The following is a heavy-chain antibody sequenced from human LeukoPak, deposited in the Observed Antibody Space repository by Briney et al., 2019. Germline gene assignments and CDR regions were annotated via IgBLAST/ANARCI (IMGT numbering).Heavy chain of an antibody. D-gene: IGHD6-13*01. CDR3: ATSRQYSSSWYVGYFQH. Sequence: ASVKVSCKVSGYTLTELSMHWVRQAPGKGLEWMGGFDPEDGETIHAQKFQGRVTMTEDTSTDTAYMELSSLRSEDTAVYYCATSRQYSSSWYVGYFQHWGQGTLVTVSS. CDR2: FDPEDGET. CDR1: GYTLTELS. J-gene: IGHJ1*01. V-gene: IGHV1-24*01.